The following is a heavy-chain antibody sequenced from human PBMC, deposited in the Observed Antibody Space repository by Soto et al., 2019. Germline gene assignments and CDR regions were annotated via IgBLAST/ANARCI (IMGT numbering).Heavy chain of an antibody. V-gene: IGHV3-9*01. CDR1: GFTFDDYA. CDR3: AKGIYGDDEKNLYY. Sequence: EVQLVESGGGLVQPGRSLRLSCAASGFTFDDYAMHWVRQAPGKGMEWVSGISWNSGSIGYADSVKGRFTISRDNAKNSLHLQMNSLRAEDTALYYWAKGIYGDDEKNLYYWGQGTLVTVSS. CDR2: ISWNSGSI. J-gene: IGHJ4*02. D-gene: IGHD4-17*01.